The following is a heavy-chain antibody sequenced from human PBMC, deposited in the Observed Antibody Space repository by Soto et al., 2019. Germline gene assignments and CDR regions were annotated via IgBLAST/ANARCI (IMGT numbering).Heavy chain of an antibody. J-gene: IGHJ4*02. D-gene: IGHD2-15*01. CDR3: ARDAALPGEADRFDY. V-gene: IGHV4-4*02. CDR2: VYHNGLT. Sequence: SETPSLHCDVSGDSMRRNIWCSWVRQPLGKGLEWIGEVYHNGLTDYNPSLRGRATMSADMSKNQFSLRVTSVTDADTAIYYCARDAALPGEADRFDYWGQGALVTVSS. CDR1: GDSMRRNIW.